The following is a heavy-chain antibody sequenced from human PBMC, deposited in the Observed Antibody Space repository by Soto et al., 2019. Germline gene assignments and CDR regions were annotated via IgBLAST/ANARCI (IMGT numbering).Heavy chain of an antibody. V-gene: IGHV3-9*01. J-gene: IGHJ5*02. Sequence: QLVESGGGLVQPGGSLRLSCVASGFSFDDFAMQWVRQAPGKGLEWISGITWNSVSTDYANSVKGRFTVSRDNAKNSLYLQMSSLTTEDTALYFCAKERVRFLDAWGQGTLVTVSS. CDR3: AKERVRFLDA. CDR1: GFSFDDFA. D-gene: IGHD3-3*01. CDR2: ITWNSVST.